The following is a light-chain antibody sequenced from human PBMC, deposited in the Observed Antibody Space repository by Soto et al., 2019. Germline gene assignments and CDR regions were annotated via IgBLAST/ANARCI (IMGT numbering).Light chain of an antibody. V-gene: IGKV1-5*03. J-gene: IGKJ1*01. CDR1: QSISSW. CDR2: KAS. Sequence: DIQMTQSPSTLSGSVGDRVTITCRASQSISSWLAWYQQKPGKAPNLLIYKASTLESGVPSRFSGSGSGTEFTLTISSLQPEDFATYYCQQYNSYSRTFGQGTKVDIK. CDR3: QQYNSYSRT.